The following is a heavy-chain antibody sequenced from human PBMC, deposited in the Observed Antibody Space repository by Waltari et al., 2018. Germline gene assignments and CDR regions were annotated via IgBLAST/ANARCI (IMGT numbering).Heavy chain of an antibody. D-gene: IGHD3-16*01. V-gene: IGHV4-34*01. CDR1: GGSFSGYY. Sequence: QVQLQQWGAGLLKPSETLSLTCAVYGGSFSGYYWSWIRQPPGKGLEWIGEINHLGGNNYNPSRKSGVTLSVDTSKTQFSLKLSSVTAADTSVYYCMRGLLAAASPRFGYWGQGTLVTVSS. CDR3: MRGLLAAASPRFGY. CDR2: INHLGGN. J-gene: IGHJ4*02.